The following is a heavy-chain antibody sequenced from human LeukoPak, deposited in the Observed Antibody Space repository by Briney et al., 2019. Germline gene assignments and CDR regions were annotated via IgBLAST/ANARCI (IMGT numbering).Heavy chain of an antibody. J-gene: IGHJ2*01. D-gene: IGHD2-15*01. CDR2: IYYSGST. CDR3: ARGGFSGGILRYFDL. Sequence: SETLPLTCTVSGGSMSSYYWSWIRQPPGKGLEGIGYIYYSGSTKYNPSLKSRVTISVDTSKNQFSLKLSSVTAADTAVYYCARGGFSGGILRYFDLWGRGTLVTVSS. V-gene: IGHV4-59*08. CDR1: GGSMSSYY.